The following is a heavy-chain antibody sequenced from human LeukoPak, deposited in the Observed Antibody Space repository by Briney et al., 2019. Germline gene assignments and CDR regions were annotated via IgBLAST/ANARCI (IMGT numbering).Heavy chain of an antibody. CDR1: GYSFTSYW. J-gene: IGHJ4*02. CDR3: ARQSRSAWYVFDF. V-gene: IGHV5-10-1*01. D-gene: IGHD6-19*01. Sequence: GESLKISCKSSGYSFTSYWISWVRQMPGKGLEWMGRIDPTDSCTYYSPSFQGHVTISTDKSITTAFLQWSSLRASDTAIYYCARQSRSAWYVFDFWGQGTLVTVSS. CDR2: IDPTDSCT.